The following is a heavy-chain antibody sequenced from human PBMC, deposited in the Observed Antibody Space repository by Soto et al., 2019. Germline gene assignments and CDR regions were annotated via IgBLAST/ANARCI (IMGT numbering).Heavy chain of an antibody. CDR1: GFTFSSYG. V-gene: IGHV3-30*18. J-gene: IGHJ6*02. D-gene: IGHD1-26*01. CDR3: AKETLVGATRGYKSYYYGMDV. Sequence: QVKLVESGGGVVQPGRSLRLSCAASGFTFSSYGMHWVRQAPGKGLEWVAVISYDGSNKYYADSVKGRFTISRDNSKNTLYLQMNSLRAEDTAVYYCAKETLVGATRGYKSYYYGMDVWGQGTTVTVSS. CDR2: ISYDGSNK.